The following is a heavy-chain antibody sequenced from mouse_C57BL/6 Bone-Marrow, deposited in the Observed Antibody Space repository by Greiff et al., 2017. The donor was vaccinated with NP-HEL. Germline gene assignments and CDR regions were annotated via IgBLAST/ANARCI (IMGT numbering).Heavy chain of an antibody. Sequence: EVHLVESGEGLVKPGGSLKLSCAASGFTFSSYAMSWVRQTPEKRLEWVAYISSGGDYIYYADTVKGRFTISRDNARNTLYLQMSSLKSEDTAMYYCTREGTGHWYFDVWGTGTTVTVSS. CDR1: GFTFSSYA. D-gene: IGHD4-1*01. V-gene: IGHV5-9-1*02. CDR2: ISSGGDYI. CDR3: TREGTGHWYFDV. J-gene: IGHJ1*03.